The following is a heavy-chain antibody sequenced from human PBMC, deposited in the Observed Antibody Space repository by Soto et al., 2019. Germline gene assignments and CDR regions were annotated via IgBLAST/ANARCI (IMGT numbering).Heavy chain of an antibody. J-gene: IGHJ4*02. V-gene: IGHV3-7*03. CDR2: IKQDGSEK. CDR3: ARDKAPTSRSSYFDY. Sequence: GGSLRLSCAASGFTFSSYWMSWVRQAPGKGLEWVANIKQDGSEKYYVDSVKGRFTISRDNAKNSLYLQMNSLRAEDTAVYYCARDKAPTSRSSYFDYWGQGTLVTVSS. CDR1: GFTFSSYW. D-gene: IGHD3-10*01.